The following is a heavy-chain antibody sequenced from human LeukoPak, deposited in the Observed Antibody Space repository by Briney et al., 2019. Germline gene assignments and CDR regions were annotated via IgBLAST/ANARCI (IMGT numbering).Heavy chain of an antibody. Sequence: ASVKVSCKASGYTFTGYYMHWVRQAPGQGLEWMGWINPNSGGTNYAQKFQGRVTMTRDTSISTAYMELSRLRSDDTAVYYCATGPGGGYYDKLSAFDIWGQGTMVTVSS. V-gene: IGHV1-2*02. CDR2: INPNSGGT. D-gene: IGHD3-22*01. J-gene: IGHJ3*02. CDR3: ATGPGGGYYDKLSAFDI. CDR1: GYTFTGYY.